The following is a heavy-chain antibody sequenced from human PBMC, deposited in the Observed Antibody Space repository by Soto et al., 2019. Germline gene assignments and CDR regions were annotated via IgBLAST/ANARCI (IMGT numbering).Heavy chain of an antibody. CDR2: IIPIFGTA. CDR3: ARVRRGSGWSERLNGMDV. Sequence: QVQLVQSGAEVKKPGSSVKVSCKASGGTFSSYAISWVRQAPGQGLEWMGGIIPIFGTANYAQKFQGRVTITADESTSTAYMELSSLRSEDPAVYYCARVRRGSGWSERLNGMDVWGQGTTVTVSS. CDR1: GGTFSSYA. V-gene: IGHV1-69*01. J-gene: IGHJ6*02. D-gene: IGHD6-19*01.